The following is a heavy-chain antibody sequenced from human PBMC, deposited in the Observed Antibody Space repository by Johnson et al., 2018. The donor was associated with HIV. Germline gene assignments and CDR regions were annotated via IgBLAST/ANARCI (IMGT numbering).Heavy chain of an antibody. D-gene: IGHD5-18*01. V-gene: IGHV3-66*04. CDR3: ARRDAALVTAAFDI. J-gene: IGHJ3*02. CDR1: GFTVSSNY. Sequence: EQLVESGGGLVHPGGSLRLSCAASGFTVSSNYMSWVRQAPGKGLEWVSVIYNDDSTYYADSVKGRFTISRDISKNTLSLQMNSLRAEDTAVYYCARRDAALVTAAFDIWGQGTMVTVSS. CDR2: IYNDDST.